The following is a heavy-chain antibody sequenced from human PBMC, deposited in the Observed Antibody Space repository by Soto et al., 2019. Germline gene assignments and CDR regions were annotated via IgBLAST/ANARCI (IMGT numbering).Heavy chain of an antibody. V-gene: IGHV4-4*02. J-gene: IGHJ4*02. D-gene: IGHD3-10*01. CDR2: IFHSGAT. CDR3: ASQSSYRIDY. Sequence: QVQLQESGPGLVMPSGTLSLTCDVSGVSIGSGLWWSWVRQPPGEGLEWLGEIFHSGATNYNPPLRSRVTISLDNSKNQFSLKMSSVTAADTALYYCASQSSYRIDYWGQGILVTVTS. CDR1: GVSIGSGLW.